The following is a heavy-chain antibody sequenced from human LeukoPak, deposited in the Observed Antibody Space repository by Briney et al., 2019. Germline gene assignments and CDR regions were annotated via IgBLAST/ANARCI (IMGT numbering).Heavy chain of an antibody. CDR1: GFTFSSYS. V-gene: IGHV3-21*01. CDR3: ARETRTRDFDY. CDR2: ISSSSSYI. D-gene: IGHD1-7*01. J-gene: IGHJ4*02. Sequence: PGGSLRLSCAASGFTFSSYSMTWVRQAPGKGLEWVSSISSSSSYIYYADSVKGRFTISRDNAKNSLYLQMNSLRAEDTAVYYCARETRTRDFDYWGQGTLVTVSS.